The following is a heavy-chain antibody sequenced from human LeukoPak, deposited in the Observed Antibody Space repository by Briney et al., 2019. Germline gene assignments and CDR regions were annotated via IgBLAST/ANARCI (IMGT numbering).Heavy chain of an antibody. Sequence: PSETLPLTCAVYGGSFSGYYWSWIRQPPGKGLEWIGEINHSGSTNYNPSLKSRVTISVDTSKSQFSLKLSSVTAADTAVYYCARLIGTRPPFDYWGQGTLVTVSS. CDR2: INHSGST. CDR3: ARLIGTRPPFDY. J-gene: IGHJ4*02. CDR1: GGSFSGYY. V-gene: IGHV4-34*01.